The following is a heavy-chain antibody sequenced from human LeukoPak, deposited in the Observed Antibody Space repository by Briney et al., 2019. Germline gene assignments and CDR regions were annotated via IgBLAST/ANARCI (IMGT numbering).Heavy chain of an antibody. Sequence: GGSLRLSCAVPGFTFSHYAMSWVRQAPGTGLEWVGSLTDSGDATYYADSVKGRFTISRDDSKNTLYLQMNSLRAEDTAVYYCARGFYSPHYWGQGTLVSVSS. D-gene: IGHD4-11*01. CDR2: LTDSGDAT. CDR3: ARGFYSPHY. V-gene: IGHV3-23*01. J-gene: IGHJ4*02. CDR1: GFTFSHYA.